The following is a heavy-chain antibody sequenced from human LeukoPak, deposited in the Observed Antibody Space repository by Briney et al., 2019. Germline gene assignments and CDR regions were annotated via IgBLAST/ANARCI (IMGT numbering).Heavy chain of an antibody. J-gene: IGHJ4*02. CDR3: AREGKLTGYFGGLGFNY. Sequence: SETLSLTCTVSGGSISSYYWSWIRQPPGKALEWIANIAYSGNTIYNPALKSRVTMSVDTSKNQFSLNLTSVTAADTAVYYCAREGKLTGYFGGLGFNYWGQGILVTVSS. CDR1: GGSISSYY. D-gene: IGHD6-19*01. CDR2: IAYSGNT. V-gene: IGHV4-59*01.